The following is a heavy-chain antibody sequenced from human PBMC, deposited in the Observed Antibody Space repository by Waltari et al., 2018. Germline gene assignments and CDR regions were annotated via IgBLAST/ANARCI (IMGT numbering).Heavy chain of an antibody. V-gene: IGHV4-30-4*01. CDR3: VRRHWEAGYYRDQ. CDR2: IDYSGNT. J-gene: IGHJ4*02. CDR1: GGSIRRGDYY. Sequence: QVQLQESGPGLVRPSQTLSLTCSVSGGSIRRGDYYWSWIRQPPGKGLEWIGYIDYSGNTHYKPSLKSRVMMSVDTSKNQFSLKVRSVTAADTALYYCVRRHWEAGYYRDQWGPGTLVTVSS. D-gene: IGHD3-9*01.